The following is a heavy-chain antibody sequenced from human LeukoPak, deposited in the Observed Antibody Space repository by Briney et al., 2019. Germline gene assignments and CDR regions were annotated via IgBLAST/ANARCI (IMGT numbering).Heavy chain of an antibody. J-gene: IGHJ4*02. CDR3: ARDGYGSGSGFDY. V-gene: IGHV4-4*08. CDR1: GGSISTYY. CDR2: IYNSGST. Sequence: SETLSLTCTVSGGSISTYYWSWIRKPPGKGLEWIGHIYNSGSTNYSPSLKSRVTISVDTSKNQFSLKLSSVTAADTAVYYCARDGYGSGSGFDYWGQGTLVTVSS. D-gene: IGHD3-10*01.